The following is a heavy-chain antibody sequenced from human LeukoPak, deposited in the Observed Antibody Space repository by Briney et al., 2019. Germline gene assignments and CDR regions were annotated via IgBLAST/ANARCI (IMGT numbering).Heavy chain of an antibody. CDR3: ARDPGSVFDY. D-gene: IGHD1-1*01. CDR1: GFTFDDYA. CDR2: IYSGGST. J-gene: IGHJ4*02. V-gene: IGHV3-53*01. Sequence: PGGSLRLSCAASGFTFDDYAMHWVRQAPGKGLEWVSVIYSGGSTYYADSVKGRFTISRDNSKNTPYLQMNSLRAEDTAVYYCARDPGSVFDYWGQGTLVTVSS.